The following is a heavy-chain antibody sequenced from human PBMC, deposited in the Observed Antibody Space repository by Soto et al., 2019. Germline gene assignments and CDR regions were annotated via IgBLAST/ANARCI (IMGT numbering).Heavy chain of an antibody. Sequence: GGSLRLSCAASGFTFSSYAMHWVRQAPGKGLEWVAVISYDGSNKYYADSVKGRFTISRDNSKNTLYLQMNSLRAEDTAVYYCARPGVPAAMFGWFDPWGQGTLVTVSS. CDR2: ISYDGSNK. CDR1: GFTFSSYA. J-gene: IGHJ5*02. CDR3: ARPGVPAAMFGWFDP. V-gene: IGHV3-30-3*01. D-gene: IGHD2-2*01.